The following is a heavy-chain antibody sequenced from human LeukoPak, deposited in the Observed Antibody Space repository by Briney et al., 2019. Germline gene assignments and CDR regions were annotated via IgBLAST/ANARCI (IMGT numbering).Heavy chain of an antibody. CDR2: ISAYNGNT. D-gene: IGHD6-13*01. CDR3: ARGAAAGTPAEYFQD. Sequence: EPSVKVSCKASGYTFTSYGISWVRRAPGQGLEWMGWISAYNGNTNYAQKLQGRVTMTTDTSPRTAYMELRSLRSDDTAVYYCARGAAAGTPAEYFQDWGQGTLVTVSS. CDR1: GYTFTSYG. V-gene: IGHV1-18*01. J-gene: IGHJ1*01.